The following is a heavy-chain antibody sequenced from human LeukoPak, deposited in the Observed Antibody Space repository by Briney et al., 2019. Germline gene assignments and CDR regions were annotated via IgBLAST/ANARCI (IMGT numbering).Heavy chain of an antibody. CDR3: ARDYSNADYFDY. J-gene: IGHJ4*02. CDR1: GGTLSSYA. D-gene: IGHD4-11*01. V-gene: IGHV1-18*01. CDR2: ISAYNGNT. Sequence: ASVKVSCKASGGTLSSYAISWVRQAPGQGLEWMGWISAYNGNTNYAQKLQGRVTMTTDTSTSTAYMELRSLRSDDTAVYYCARDYSNADYFDYWGQGTLVTVSS.